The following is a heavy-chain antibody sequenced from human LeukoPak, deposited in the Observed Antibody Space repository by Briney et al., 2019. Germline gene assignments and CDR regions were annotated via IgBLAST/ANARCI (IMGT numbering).Heavy chain of an antibody. J-gene: IGHJ5*02. CDR1: GGSFSGYY. Sequence: SETLSLTCAVYGGSFSGYYWSWIRQPPGKGLEWIGEINHSGSTNYNPSLKSRVTISVDTSKNQFSLKLSSVTAADTAVYYCARETTSYYWFDPWGQGTLVTVSS. V-gene: IGHV4-34*01. CDR2: INHSGST. CDR3: ARETTSYYWFDP. D-gene: IGHD1-14*01.